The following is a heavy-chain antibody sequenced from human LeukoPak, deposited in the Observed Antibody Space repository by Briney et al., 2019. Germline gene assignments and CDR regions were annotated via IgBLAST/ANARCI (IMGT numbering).Heavy chain of an antibody. V-gene: IGHV3-7*01. CDR1: GFNFRRYW. J-gene: IGHJ4*02. Sequence: GGSLRLSCEASGFNFRRYWLSWVRQAPGKGLEWVANIRDDGSEKFYVDSVKGRFTISRDSTKNSLYLQMNSLRAEDTAVYYCAGFRVSVWGQGTLVTVSS. CDR2: IRDDGSEK. D-gene: IGHD2-8*01. CDR3: AGFRVSV.